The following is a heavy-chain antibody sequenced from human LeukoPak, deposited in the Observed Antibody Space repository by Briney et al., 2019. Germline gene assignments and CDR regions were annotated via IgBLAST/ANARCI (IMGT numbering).Heavy chain of an antibody. V-gene: IGHV3-21*01. CDR1: GFTISSYS. CDR2: ISSSSSYI. Sequence: GGSLRLSCAASGFTISSYSMNWVRQAPGKGLEWVSSISSSSSYIYYADSVKGRFTISRDNAKISLYLQMNSLRAEDTAVYYCARDPYSSGWPFDYWGQGTLVTVSS. D-gene: IGHD6-19*01. CDR3: ARDPYSSGWPFDY. J-gene: IGHJ4*02.